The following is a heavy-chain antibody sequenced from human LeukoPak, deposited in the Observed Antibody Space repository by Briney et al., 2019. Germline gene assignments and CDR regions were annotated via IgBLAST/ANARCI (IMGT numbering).Heavy chain of an antibody. D-gene: IGHD6-6*01. Sequence: GGSQRLSCAASGFTFSSYGMSWVRQAPGKGLEWVSSISDDGRSTYYADSVKGRFTISKDNSKNTMYLQMNNLRAEDTAIYYCAKRVPYTSSSVYFDYWGQGTLVTVSS. J-gene: IGHJ4*02. CDR2: ISDDGRST. V-gene: IGHV3-23*01. CDR1: GFTFSSYG. CDR3: AKRVPYTSSSVYFDY.